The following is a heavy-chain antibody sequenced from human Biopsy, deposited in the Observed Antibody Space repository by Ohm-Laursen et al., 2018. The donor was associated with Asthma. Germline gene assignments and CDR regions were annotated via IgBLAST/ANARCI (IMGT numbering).Heavy chain of an antibody. CDR2: IYYNGRT. J-gene: IGHJ4*02. V-gene: IGHV4-39*01. CDR1: GGSISSSSYY. CDR3: ARRGITGTTLDY. Sequence: PSETLSLTCTVSGGSISSSSYYWGWIRQPPGKGLEWIGSIYYNGRTYYNPSLKSRVTISVDTSKKQLSLQLSSVTAADTAVYYCARRGITGTTLDYWGQGSLVTVSS. D-gene: IGHD1-7*01.